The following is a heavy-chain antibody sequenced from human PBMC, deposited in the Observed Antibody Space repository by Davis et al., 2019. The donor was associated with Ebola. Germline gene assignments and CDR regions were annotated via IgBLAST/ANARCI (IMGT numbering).Heavy chain of an antibody. CDR1: GGSISSSSYY. CDR2: IYYSGST. J-gene: IGHJ4*02. D-gene: IGHD6-19*01. CDR3: ASGGWYLFRGHYFDY. Sequence: MPSETLSLTCTVSGGSISSSSYYWGWIRQPPGKGLEWIGSIYYSGSTYYNPSLKSRVTISVDTSKNQFSLKLSSVTAADTAVYYCASGGWYLFRGHYFDYWGQGTLVTVSS. V-gene: IGHV4-39*01.